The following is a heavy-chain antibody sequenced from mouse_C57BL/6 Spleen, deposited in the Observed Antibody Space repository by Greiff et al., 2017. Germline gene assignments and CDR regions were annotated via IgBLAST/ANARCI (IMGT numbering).Heavy chain of an antibody. Sequence: QVQLQQPGAELVKPGASVKMSCKASGYTFTSYWITWVKQRPGQGLEWIGDIYPGSGSTNYNEKFKSKATLTVDTSSSTAYMQLSSLTSEDSAVYYCARYAYGYDDPLAMDYWGQGTSVTVSS. J-gene: IGHJ4*01. CDR3: ARYAYGYDDPLAMDY. CDR1: GYTFTSYW. D-gene: IGHD2-14*01. CDR2: IYPGSGST. V-gene: IGHV1-55*01.